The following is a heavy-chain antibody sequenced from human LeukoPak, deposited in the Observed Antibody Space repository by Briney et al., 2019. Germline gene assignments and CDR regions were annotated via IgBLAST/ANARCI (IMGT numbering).Heavy chain of an antibody. CDR1: GFTFSSYA. D-gene: IGHD6-19*01. V-gene: IGHV3-23*01. Sequence: PGGSLRLSCAASGFTFSSYAMSWVRQAPGKGLEWVSTISGSGGSTYSTDSMKGRFTISRDNSKNTLYLQMNGLRAEDTAVYYCAKESGYSIDWYDYWGQGILVTVSS. CDR2: ISGSGGST. J-gene: IGHJ4*02. CDR3: AKESGYSIDWYDY.